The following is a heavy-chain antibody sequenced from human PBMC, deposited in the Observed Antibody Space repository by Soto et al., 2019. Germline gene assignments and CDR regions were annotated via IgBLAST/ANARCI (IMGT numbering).Heavy chain of an antibody. Sequence: GGSLRLSCAASGFTFSRYWMNWVRQAPGKGLEWVANIKQDGTKKNYVDSVKGRFTISRDNARNSLYLQMDSLRAEDTAVYFCARGDTPMITGMDSFDIWGQGTMVTVSS. CDR1: GFTFSRYW. J-gene: IGHJ3*02. D-gene: IGHD5-18*01. V-gene: IGHV3-7*01. CDR3: ARGDTPMITGMDSFDI. CDR2: IKQDGTKK.